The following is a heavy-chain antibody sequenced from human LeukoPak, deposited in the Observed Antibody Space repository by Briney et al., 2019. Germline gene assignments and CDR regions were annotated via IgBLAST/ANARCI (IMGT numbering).Heavy chain of an antibody. CDR1: GFTFSSYA. CDR2: ITGSGDST. V-gene: IGHV3-23*01. J-gene: IGHJ4*02. CDR3: ADSNYWYPVDY. Sequence: GGSLRLSCAASGFTFSSYAMRWVRQAPGKGLEWVSSITGSGDSTYYADSVKGRFTISRDNSKNTLYLQMNSLRAEDTAVYYCADSNYWYPVDYWGQGTLVTVSS. D-gene: IGHD4-11*01.